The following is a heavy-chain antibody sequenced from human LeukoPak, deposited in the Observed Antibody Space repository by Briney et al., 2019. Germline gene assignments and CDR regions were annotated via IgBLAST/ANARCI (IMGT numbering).Heavy chain of an antibody. V-gene: IGHV1-8*01. D-gene: IGHD3-3*01. CDR3: ATVKAIWNFDY. J-gene: IGHJ4*02. CDR2: MNPNSGNT. Sequence: ASVNVSCKASGYTFTSYDINWVRQATGQGLEWMGWMNPNSGNTGYAQKFQGRVTMTRNTSISTAYMELSSLRSEDTAVYYCATVKAIWNFDYWGQGTLVTVSS. CDR1: GYTFTSYD.